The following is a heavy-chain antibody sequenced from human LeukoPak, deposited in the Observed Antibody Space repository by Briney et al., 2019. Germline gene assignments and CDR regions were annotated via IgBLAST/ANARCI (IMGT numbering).Heavy chain of an antibody. CDR3: ARDQLKRYSSGWYW. CDR2: ISSSSSYI. D-gene: IGHD6-19*01. J-gene: IGHJ4*02. CDR1: GFTFSSYS. V-gene: IGHV3-21*01. Sequence: GGSLRLSCAASGFTFSSYSMNWVRQAPGKGLXXXXSISSSSSYIYYADSVKGRFTISRDNAKNSLYLQMNSLRAEDTAVYYCARDQLKRYSSGWYWWGQGTLVTVSS.